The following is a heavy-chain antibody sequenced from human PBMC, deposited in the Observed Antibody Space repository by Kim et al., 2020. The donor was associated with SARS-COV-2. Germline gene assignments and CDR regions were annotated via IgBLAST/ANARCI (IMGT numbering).Heavy chain of an antibody. J-gene: IGHJ4*02. D-gene: IGHD3-22*01. CDR3: ARRGMNYYDSSGYYSYFDY. V-gene: IGHV3-66*01. Sequence: GRVTISRDNSKNTLYPQMNSLRAEDTAVYYCARRGMNYYDSSGYYSYFDYWGQGTLVTVSS.